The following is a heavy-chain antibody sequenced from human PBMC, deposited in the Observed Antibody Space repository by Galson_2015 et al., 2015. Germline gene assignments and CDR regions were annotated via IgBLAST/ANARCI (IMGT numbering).Heavy chain of an antibody. V-gene: IGHV4-4*02. CDR2: IYYSGST. Sequence: SETLSLTCAVSGGSISSSNWWSWVRQPPGKGLEWIGYIYYSGSTNYNPSLKSRVTISVDTSKNQFSLKLSSVTAADTAVYYCARVNQKSPDYYDSSGYYARESLWFDYWGQGTLVTVSS. D-gene: IGHD3-22*01. J-gene: IGHJ5*01. CDR1: GGSISSSNW. CDR3: ARVNQKSPDYYDSSGYYARESLWFDY.